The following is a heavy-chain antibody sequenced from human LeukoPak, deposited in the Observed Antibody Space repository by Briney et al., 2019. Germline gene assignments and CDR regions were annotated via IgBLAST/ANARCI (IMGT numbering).Heavy chain of an antibody. V-gene: IGHV4-34*01. CDR3: ARRAYYGSGSYLDY. CDR1: NGSFSNYY. D-gene: IGHD3-10*01. CDR2: VNHSGST. J-gene: IGHJ4*02. Sequence: SGTLSFTCAVSNGSFSNYYWNWIRQPPGKGLEWIGEVNHSGSTNYNPSLKSRVTISADTSKNQFSVKLTSVTAADTAVYYCARRAYYGSGSYLDYWGQGTLVTVS.